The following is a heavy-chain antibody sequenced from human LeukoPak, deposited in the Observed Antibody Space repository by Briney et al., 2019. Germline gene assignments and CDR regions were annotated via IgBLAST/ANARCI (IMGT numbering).Heavy chain of an antibody. J-gene: IGHJ4*02. CDR2: ISSSSSYI. CDR1: GFTVSSNY. V-gene: IGHV3-21*01. CDR3: ARASQRGIAVARVDY. D-gene: IGHD6-19*01. Sequence: PGGSLRLSCAASGFTVSSNYMSWVRQAPGKGLEWVSSISSSSSYIYYADSVKGRFTISRDNAKNSLYLQMNSLRAEDTAVYYCARASQRGIAVARVDYWGQGTLVTVSS.